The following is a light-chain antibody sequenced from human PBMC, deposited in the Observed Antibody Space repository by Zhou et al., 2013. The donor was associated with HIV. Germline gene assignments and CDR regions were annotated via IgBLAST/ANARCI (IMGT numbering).Light chain of an antibody. CDR3: QQRRNWPRT. V-gene: IGKV3-11*01. CDR1: QDIRSN. CDR2: RAS. Sequence: EVLMTQSPATLSVSPGGRATLFCRASQDIRSNLAWYQQKPDQAPRLLIYRASFRATGVPDRFSASGSGTDFTLTISSLEPADFAVYYCQQRRNWPRTFGQGTKVEIK. J-gene: IGKJ1*01.